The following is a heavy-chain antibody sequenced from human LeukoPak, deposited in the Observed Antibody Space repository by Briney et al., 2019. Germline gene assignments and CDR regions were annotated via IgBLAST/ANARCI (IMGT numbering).Heavy chain of an antibody. CDR1: GFTFSSYG. Sequence: GGSLRLSCAASGFTFSSYGMHWVRQAPGKGLEWVAVIWYDGSNKYYADSVKGRFTISRDNSKNTLYLQMNSLRAEDTAVYYCGRDQPPGFFDYWGQGTLVTVSS. CDR3: GRDQPPGFFDY. J-gene: IGHJ4*02. V-gene: IGHV3-33*01. CDR2: IWYDGSNK.